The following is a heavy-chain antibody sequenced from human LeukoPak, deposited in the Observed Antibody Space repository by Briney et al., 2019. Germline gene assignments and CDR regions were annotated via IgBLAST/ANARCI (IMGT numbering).Heavy chain of an antibody. J-gene: IGHJ3*02. CDR1: GYTFTDYY. CDR2: INPNSGGT. V-gene: IGHV1-2*02. D-gene: IGHD3-3*01. Sequence: ASVKVSCKASGYTFTDYYMHWVRQAPGQGLEWMGWINPNSGGTNYAQKFQGRVTMTRDTSISTAYMELSRLRSDDTAVYYCARGLGYDFWSGFDHAFDIWGQGTMVTVSS. CDR3: ARGLGYDFWSGFDHAFDI.